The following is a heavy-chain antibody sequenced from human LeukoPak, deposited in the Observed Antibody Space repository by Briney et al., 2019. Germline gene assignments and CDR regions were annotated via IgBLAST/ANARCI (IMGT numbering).Heavy chain of an antibody. CDR1: GYTFRDFG. CDR3: ARSSRIVVVIDQNWFDP. Sequence: GASVKVSCKASGYTFRDFGISWVRQAPGQGLEWMGWITTYNGNTNYIQKLQGRVTMTTDTSTSTAYMELRSLRSDDTAVYYCARSSRIVVVIDQNWFDPWGQGTLVTVSS. V-gene: IGHV1-18*01. J-gene: IGHJ5*02. CDR2: ITTYNGNT. D-gene: IGHD3-22*01.